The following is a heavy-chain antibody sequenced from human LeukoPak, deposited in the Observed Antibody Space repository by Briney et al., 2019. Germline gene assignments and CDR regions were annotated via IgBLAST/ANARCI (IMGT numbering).Heavy chain of an antibody. V-gene: IGHV3-30-3*01. D-gene: IGHD1-26*01. CDR3: ARAEWELLGQVEY. CDR2: ISYDGSNK. CDR1: GFTISSYA. Sequence: GGSLRLSCAASGFTISSYAMHWVRQAPGKGLEWVAVISYDGSNKYYADSVKGRFTISRDNSKNTLYLQMNSLRAEDTAVYYCARAEWELLGQVEYWGQGTLVTVSS. J-gene: IGHJ4*02.